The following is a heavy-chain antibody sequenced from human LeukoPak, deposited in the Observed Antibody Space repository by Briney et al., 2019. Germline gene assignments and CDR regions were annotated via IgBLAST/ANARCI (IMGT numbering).Heavy chain of an antibody. CDR3: ARVTGATNYYYYYYMDV. D-gene: IGHD1-26*01. CDR2: ISAYNGNT. V-gene: IGHV1-18*01. J-gene: IGHJ6*03. CDR1: GYTFTSYG. Sequence: ASVKVSCKASGYTFTSYGISWVRQAPGQGLEWMGWISAYNGNTNYAQKLQGRVTMTTDTSTSTAYMELRSLRSDDTAVYYCARVTGATNYYYYYYMDVWGKGTTVTVSS.